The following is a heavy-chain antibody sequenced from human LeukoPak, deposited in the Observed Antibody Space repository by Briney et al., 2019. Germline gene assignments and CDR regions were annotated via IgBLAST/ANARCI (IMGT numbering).Heavy chain of an antibody. CDR3: ASSEARASSGYYSFDY. CDR2: IYYSGST. D-gene: IGHD3-22*01. V-gene: IGHV4-59*01. J-gene: IGHJ4*02. CDR1: GGSISSYY. Sequence: PSETLSLTCTVSGGSISSYYWSWIRQPPGKGLEWIGYIYYSGSTNYNPSLKSRVTISVDTSKNQFSLRLSSVTAADTAVYYCASSEARASSGYYSFDYWGQGTLVTVSS.